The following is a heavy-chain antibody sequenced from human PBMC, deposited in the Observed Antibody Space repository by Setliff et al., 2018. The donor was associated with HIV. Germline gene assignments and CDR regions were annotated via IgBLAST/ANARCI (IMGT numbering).Heavy chain of an antibody. CDR3: ARYLDWLLSFDI. Sequence: GGSLRLSCTAPGFTFSSYTMNWVRQAPGKGLEWVSSISSSSYYIYYADSVKGRFTISRDNSKNTLYLQMNSLRAEDTAVYYCARYLDWLLSFDIWGQGTMVTVSS. V-gene: IGHV3-21*01. CDR2: ISSSSYYI. D-gene: IGHD3-9*01. J-gene: IGHJ3*02. CDR1: GFTFSSYT.